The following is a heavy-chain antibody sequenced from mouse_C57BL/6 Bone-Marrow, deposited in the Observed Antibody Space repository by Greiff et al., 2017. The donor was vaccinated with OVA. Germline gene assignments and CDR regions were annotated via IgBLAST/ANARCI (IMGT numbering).Heavy chain of an antibody. Sequence: QVQLQQPGAELVKPGASVKLSCKASGYTFTSYWMQWVKQRPGQGLEWIGEIDPSDSYTNYNQKFKGKATLTVDTSSSTAYMQLSSLTSEDSAVYYCARESYYYGSSGYWGQGTLVTVSA. V-gene: IGHV1-50*01. CDR3: ARESYYYGSSGY. D-gene: IGHD1-1*01. CDR2: IDPSDSYT. CDR1: GYTFTSYW. J-gene: IGHJ3*01.